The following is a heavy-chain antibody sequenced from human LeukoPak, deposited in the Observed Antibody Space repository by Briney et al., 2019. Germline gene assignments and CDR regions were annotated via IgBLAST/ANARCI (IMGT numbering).Heavy chain of an antibody. CDR1: GFTFSSHW. CDR3: VRDKGGILRVFDY. J-gene: IGHJ4*02. CDR2: IKQDESEK. D-gene: IGHD3-10*01. Sequence: GGSLRLSCAASGFTFSSHWMSWIRQAPGKGLEWVANIKQDESEKFYVDSVKGRFTISRDNAKQSLYLQMDSLRAEDTAVYYCVRDKGGILRVFDYWGQGTLVTVSS. V-gene: IGHV3-7*01.